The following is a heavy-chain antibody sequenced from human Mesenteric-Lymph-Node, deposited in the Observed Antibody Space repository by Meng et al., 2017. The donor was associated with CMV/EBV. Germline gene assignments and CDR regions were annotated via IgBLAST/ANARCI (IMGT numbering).Heavy chain of an antibody. J-gene: IGHJ6*02. CDR2: ISYDGSNK. V-gene: IGHV3-30-3*01. CDR1: GFTFSSYA. Sequence: GESLKISCAASGFTFSSYAMHWVRQAPGKGLEWVAVISYDGSNKYYADSVKGRFTISRDNAKNSLYLQMNSLRAEDTAVYYCARHTTVRPEEYSSSVYYYYGMDVWGQGTTVTVSS. D-gene: IGHD6-6*01. CDR3: ARHTTVRPEEYSSSVYYYYGMDV.